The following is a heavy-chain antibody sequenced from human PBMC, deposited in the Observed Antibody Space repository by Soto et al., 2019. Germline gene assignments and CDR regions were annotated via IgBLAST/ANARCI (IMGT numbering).Heavy chain of an antibody. D-gene: IGHD3-10*01. Sequence: PSETLSLTCTVSGGSISTGGYYWSWIRQLPEKGLEWIGYIYNTGTTYYNPSLKSRLTMSIDTSKNHFSLKLSSVTAADTAVYYCARDYHGSGSYKWFDSWGQGTLVTVSS. CDR1: GGSISTGGYY. CDR3: ARDYHGSGSYKWFDS. CDR2: IYNTGTT. V-gene: IGHV4-31*03. J-gene: IGHJ5*01.